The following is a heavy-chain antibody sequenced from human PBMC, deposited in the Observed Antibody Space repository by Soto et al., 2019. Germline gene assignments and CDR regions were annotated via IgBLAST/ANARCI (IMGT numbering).Heavy chain of an antibody. D-gene: IGHD2-15*01. V-gene: IGHV1-8*01. Sequence: ASVKVSCKASGYTFTNSDINWVRQAPGQGLVWMGWMNPDSGHAAYAQKFQGRVTLTTSTSTSTVYMEMRSLGSEDTAVYYCARRPHCSGGICYYGLDNWGQGTLVTVSS. CDR3: ARRPHCSGGICYYGLDN. J-gene: IGHJ4*02. CDR1: GYTFTNSD. CDR2: MNPDSGHA.